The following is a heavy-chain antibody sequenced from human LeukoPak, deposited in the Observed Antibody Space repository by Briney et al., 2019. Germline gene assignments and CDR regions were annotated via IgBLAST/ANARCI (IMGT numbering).Heavy chain of an antibody. Sequence: ASVKVSCKASGYTFTSYYMHWVRQAPGQGLEWMGIINPSGGSTSYAQKFQGRVTITADKSTSTAYMELSSLRSDDTAVYYCARSTPRYYYGSGNLNWFDPWGQGTLVTVSS. CDR1: GYTFTSYY. CDR2: INPSGGST. J-gene: IGHJ5*02. CDR3: ARSTPRYYYGSGNLNWFDP. V-gene: IGHV1-46*01. D-gene: IGHD3-10*01.